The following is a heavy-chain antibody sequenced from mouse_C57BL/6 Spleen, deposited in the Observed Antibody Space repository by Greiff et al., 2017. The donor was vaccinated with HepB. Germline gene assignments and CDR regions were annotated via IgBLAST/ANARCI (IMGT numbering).Heavy chain of an antibody. D-gene: IGHD1-1*01. J-gene: IGHJ2*01. Sequence: QVQLQQPGAELVKPGASVKLSCKASGYTFTSYWMQWVKQRPGQGLEWIGEIDPSDSYTNYNQKFKGKATLTVDTSSSTAYMQLSSLTSEDSAVYYCARSDYYGSFYYFDYWGQGTTLTVSS. CDR2: IDPSDSYT. CDR3: ARSDYYGSFYYFDY. V-gene: IGHV1-50*01. CDR1: GYTFTSYW.